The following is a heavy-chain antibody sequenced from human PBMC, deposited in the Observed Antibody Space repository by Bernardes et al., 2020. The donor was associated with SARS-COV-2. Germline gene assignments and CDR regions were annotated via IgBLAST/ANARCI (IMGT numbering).Heavy chain of an antibody. J-gene: IGHJ4*02. Sequence: ETLSLTCTVSGASISSYYWNWIRQPPGQGLEWIGFMSYSGLTSYNPSLKSRVSISLDSSKSQFSLSLKSVTAADTAIYYCARGDRYDYDHFDYWGQGTLVSVSS. CDR1: GASISSYY. V-gene: IGHV4-59*01. D-gene: IGHD4-17*01. CDR3: ARGDRYDYDHFDY. CDR2: MSYSGLT.